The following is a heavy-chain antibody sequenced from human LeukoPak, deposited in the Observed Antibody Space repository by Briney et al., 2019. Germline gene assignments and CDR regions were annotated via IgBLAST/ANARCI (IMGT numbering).Heavy chain of an antibody. V-gene: IGHV4-61*02. CDR1: GGSISSGRYY. CDR3: ARDYYPAANYFDP. D-gene: IGHD4/OR15-4a*01. Sequence: SQTLSLTCTVSGGSISSGRYYWSWIRQPAGKLLEWIGRFYTSGTTIYNPSLMSRVTISVDTSKNQFSLKLTSVTAADTALYYCARDYYPAANYFDPWGQGTLVTVSS. J-gene: IGHJ5*02. CDR2: FYTSGTT.